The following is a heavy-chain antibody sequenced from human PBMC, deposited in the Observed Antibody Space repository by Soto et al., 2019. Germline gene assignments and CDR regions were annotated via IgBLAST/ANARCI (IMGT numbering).Heavy chain of an antibody. D-gene: IGHD6-13*01. J-gene: IGHJ6*02. CDR1: GYTFTSYG. Sequence: ASVKVSCKASGYTFTSYGISWVRQAPGQGLEWMGWISAYNGNTNYAQKLQGRVSISADKSTNTAYMELRSLRSEDTAVYFCARDRIAAALLNYYGMEVWGQGTTVTVSS. CDR2: ISAYNGNT. CDR3: ARDRIAAALLNYYGMEV. V-gene: IGHV1-18*01.